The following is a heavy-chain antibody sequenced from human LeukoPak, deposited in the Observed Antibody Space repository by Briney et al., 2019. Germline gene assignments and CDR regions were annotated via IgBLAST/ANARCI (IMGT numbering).Heavy chain of an antibody. Sequence: NPSETLSLTCAVSGYSISSGHYWVWIRQPPGKGLEYIRNIYHSGSSHYNPSLKSRVTISVDTSNNQFSLKLSSVTAADTAVYYCARAKNPYYYYYYMDFWGRGTTVTVSS. V-gene: IGHV4-38-2*01. CDR1: GYSISSGHY. J-gene: IGHJ6*03. CDR3: ARAKNPYYYYYYMDF. CDR2: IYHSGSS.